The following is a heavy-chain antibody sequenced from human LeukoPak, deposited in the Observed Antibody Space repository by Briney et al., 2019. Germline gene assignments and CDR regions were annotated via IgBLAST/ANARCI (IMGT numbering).Heavy chain of an antibody. Sequence: HAGRSLRLSCAASGFTFSSYAMHWVRQAPGKGLEWVAVISYDGSNKYYADSVKGRFTISRDNSKNTLYLQMNSLRAEDTAVYYCARGGSRGYFDYWGQGTLVTVSS. CDR3: ARGGSRGYFDY. V-gene: IGHV3-30-3*01. CDR1: GFTFSSYA. CDR2: ISYDGSNK. D-gene: IGHD1-26*01. J-gene: IGHJ4*02.